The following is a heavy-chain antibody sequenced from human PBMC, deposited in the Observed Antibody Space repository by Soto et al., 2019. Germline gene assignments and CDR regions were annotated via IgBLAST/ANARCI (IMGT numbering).Heavy chain of an antibody. Sequence: KPSETLSLTCAVSGGSISSSNWWSWVRQPPGKGLEWIGEIYHSGSTNYNPSLKSRVTISVDKSKNQFSLKLSSVTAADTAVYYCARAGFCSSTSCPTVGEYYYGMDVWGQGTTVTVSS. CDR1: GGSISSSNW. CDR2: IYHSGST. CDR3: ARAGFCSSTSCPTVGEYYYGMDV. D-gene: IGHD2-2*01. V-gene: IGHV4-4*02. J-gene: IGHJ6*02.